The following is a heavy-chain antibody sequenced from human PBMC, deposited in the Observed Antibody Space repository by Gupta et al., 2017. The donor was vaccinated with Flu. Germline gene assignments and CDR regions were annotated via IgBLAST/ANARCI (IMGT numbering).Heavy chain of an antibody. V-gene: IGHV4-4*07. CDR1: GGSLSSYY. D-gene: IGHD3-16*02. CDR2: VYSSGST. J-gene: IGHJ6*04. Sequence: QVQLQASGPGLVKPSETLSLTCTVSGGSLSSYYWNWIRQPAGKGLEWIGRVYSSGSTNYNPSLKSRVIMSVDTSKNQFSLSLRSVTAADTAVYYCARGGLYSESTWYYYGMDVWGKGTTVTVSS. CDR3: ARGGLYSESTWYYYGMDV.